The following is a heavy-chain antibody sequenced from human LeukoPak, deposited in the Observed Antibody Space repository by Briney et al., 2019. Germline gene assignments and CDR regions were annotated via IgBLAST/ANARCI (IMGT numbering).Heavy chain of an antibody. J-gene: IGHJ4*02. CDR1: GFTFSSYA. CDR3: ARDRRIYYYDSSGYCDY. CDR2: IWYDGSNK. Sequence: GGSLRLSCAASGFTFSSYAVHWVRQAPGKGLEWVAVIWYDGSNKYYADSVKGRFTISRDNSKNTLYLQMNSLRAEDTAVYYCARDRRIYYYDSSGYCDYWGQGTLVTVSS. V-gene: IGHV3-33*08. D-gene: IGHD3-22*01.